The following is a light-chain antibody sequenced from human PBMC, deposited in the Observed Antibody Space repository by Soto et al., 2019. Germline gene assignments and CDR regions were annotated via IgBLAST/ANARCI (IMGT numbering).Light chain of an antibody. V-gene: IGKV3-20*01. CDR3: QQYGNSPFT. Sequence: EIVLTQSPGPLSLSPGNSAALSCRASQSVTGDNVAWYQQRPGQAPRLLIYGQSTRATDIPARFRGSGSGTDYTLTINRLEPEDFALYYCQQYGNSPFTFGQGTKLEI. J-gene: IGKJ2*01. CDR2: GQS. CDR1: QSVTGDN.